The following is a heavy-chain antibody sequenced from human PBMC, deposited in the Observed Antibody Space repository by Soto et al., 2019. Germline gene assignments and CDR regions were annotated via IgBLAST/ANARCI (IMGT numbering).Heavy chain of an antibody. D-gene: IGHD3-22*01. V-gene: IGHV1-69*13. CDR2: IIPIFGTA. J-gene: IGHJ4*02. CDR1: GGTFSSYA. Sequence: SVKVSCKASGGTFSSYAISWVRQAPGQGLEWMGGIIPIFGTANYARKFQGRVTITADESTSTAYMELSSLRSEDTAVYYCARGYYYDSSGYYPESHYFDYWGQGTLVTVSS. CDR3: ARGYYYDSSGYYPESHYFDY.